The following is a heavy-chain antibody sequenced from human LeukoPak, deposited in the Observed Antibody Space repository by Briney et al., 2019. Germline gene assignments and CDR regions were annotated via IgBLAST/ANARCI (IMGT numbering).Heavy chain of an antibody. CDR2: ISSSSNYI. CDR3: ARGLCGGDCYDY. J-gene: IGHJ4*02. Sequence: GGSLRLSCAASGFTFSDYHMNWVRQAPGKGLEWVSSISSSSNYIYYADSVKGRFTISRDNAKNSVDLQMNSLRAEDTAVYYCARGLCGGDCYDYWGQGTLVTVSS. D-gene: IGHD2-21*01. CDR1: GFTFSDYH. V-gene: IGHV3-21*01.